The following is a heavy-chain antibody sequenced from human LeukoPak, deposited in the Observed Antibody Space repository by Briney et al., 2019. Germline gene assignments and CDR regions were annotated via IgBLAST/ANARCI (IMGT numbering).Heavy chain of an antibody. D-gene: IGHD3-22*01. CDR1: GFTFSSYG. CDR2: ISDDGSNK. J-gene: IGHJ4*02. V-gene: IGHV3-30*18. Sequence: PGGSLRLSCAASGFTFSSYGMHWVRQAPGKGLEWVAVISDDGSNKYYADSVKGRFTISRDNSKNTLYLQMNSLRAEDTAVYYCAKGSRITMIVVSDFDYWGQGTLVTVSS. CDR3: AKGSRITMIVVSDFDY.